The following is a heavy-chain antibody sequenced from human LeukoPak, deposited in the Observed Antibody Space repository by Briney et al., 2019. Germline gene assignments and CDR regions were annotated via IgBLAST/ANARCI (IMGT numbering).Heavy chain of an antibody. Sequence: SETLSLTCTVSGGSISSYYWSWIRQPPGKGLEWIGYIYYSGSTNYNPSLKSRVTISVDTSKNQFSLKLSFVTAADTAVYYCASVGADYVSFDYWGQGTLVTVSS. CDR1: GGSISSYY. CDR3: ASVGADYVSFDY. V-gene: IGHV4-59*08. J-gene: IGHJ4*02. D-gene: IGHD4-17*01. CDR2: IYYSGST.